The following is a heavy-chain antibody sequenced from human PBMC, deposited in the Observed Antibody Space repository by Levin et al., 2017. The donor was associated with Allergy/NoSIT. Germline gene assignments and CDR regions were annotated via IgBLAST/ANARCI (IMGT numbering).Heavy chain of an antibody. CDR2: ISTDGSRT. V-gene: IGHV3-74*03. J-gene: IGHJ4*02. CDR3: ASEYYGVLTGYYYDY. D-gene: IGHD3-9*01. Sequence: GGSLRLSCAASGLSFRSYWMHWVRQAPGEGLVWVSRISTDGSRTMYADSVKGRFTISRDNAKNTLYLDMNSLRVEDTAVYYCASEYYGVLTGYYYDYWGQGALVTVSS. CDR1: GLSFRSYW.